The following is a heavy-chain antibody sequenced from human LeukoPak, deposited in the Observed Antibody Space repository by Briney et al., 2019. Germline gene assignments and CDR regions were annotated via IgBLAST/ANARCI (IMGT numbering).Heavy chain of an antibody. CDR3: ARGEYSSGWWGNY. CDR2: ISSSSSYI. D-gene: IGHD6-19*01. J-gene: IGHJ4*02. Sequence: RPGGSLRLSCAASGFTFSSYSMNWVRQAPGKGLEWVSYISSSSSYIYYADSVKGRFTISRDNAKNSLYLQMNSLRAEDTAVYYCARGEYSSGWWGNYWGQGTLVTVSS. CDR1: GFTFSSYS. V-gene: IGHV3-21*05.